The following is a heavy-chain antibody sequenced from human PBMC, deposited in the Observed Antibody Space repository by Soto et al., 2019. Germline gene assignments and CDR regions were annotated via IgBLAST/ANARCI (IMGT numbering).Heavy chain of an antibody. D-gene: IGHD4-17*01. CDR3: ARIDDYCDYVTDY. CDR1: GFTFNTHG. Sequence: VELVESGGGVVQPGGSLRLSCAASGFTFNTHGMHWVRQAPGKGLEWVAVIWYDGSQRYYADFVRGRFTISRDNSQNTLYLQMTRLRAEDTAVYYCARIDDYCDYVTDYWGQGALVTVSS. CDR2: IWYDGSQR. V-gene: IGHV3-33*01. J-gene: IGHJ4*02.